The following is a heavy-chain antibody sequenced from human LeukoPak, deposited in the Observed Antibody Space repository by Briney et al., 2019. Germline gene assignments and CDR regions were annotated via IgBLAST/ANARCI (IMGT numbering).Heavy chain of an antibody. CDR2: ISSNGGST. Sequence: PGGSLRLSCSASGFTFSSYAMHWVRQAPGKGLEYVSAISSNGGSTYYADSVKGRFTISRDNSKNTLYLQMNSLRAEDTAVYYCTKGTIWLPFDYWGQGTLVTVSS. V-gene: IGHV3-64*04. CDR1: GFTFSSYA. D-gene: IGHD5-18*01. J-gene: IGHJ4*02. CDR3: TKGTIWLPFDY.